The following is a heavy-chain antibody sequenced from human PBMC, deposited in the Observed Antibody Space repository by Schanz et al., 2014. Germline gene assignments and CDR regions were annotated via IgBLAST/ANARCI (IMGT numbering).Heavy chain of an antibody. V-gene: IGHV3-33*08. D-gene: IGHD2-15*01. CDR2: VWSDGNTK. J-gene: IGHJ6*03. CDR3: TRDAVALVAECVIDV. CDR1: GFNFSDNT. Sequence: QVQLVESGGGVVRPGGSLRLSCAASGFNFSDNTIHWVRQTPGRGQEWGALVWSDGNTKYYVDSMKGRFTITRNNTMNTLHLQMDGLRVDDAAVYYCTRDAVALVAECVIDVWGKGTPVTVSS.